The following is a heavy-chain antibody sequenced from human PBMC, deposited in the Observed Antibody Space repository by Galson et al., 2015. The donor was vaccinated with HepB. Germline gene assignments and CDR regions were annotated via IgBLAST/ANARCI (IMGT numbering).Heavy chain of an antibody. J-gene: IGHJ4*02. CDR3: ARGPLNYYGSGSYDPALTLPPIN. D-gene: IGHD3-10*01. Sequence: SCKASGGTFSSYAISWVRQAPGQGLAWMGGIIPIFGTANYAQKFQGRVTITTDESTSTAYMELSSLRSEDTAVYYCARGPLNYYGSGSYDPALTLPPINWGQGTLVTVSS. V-gene: IGHV1-69*05. CDR2: IIPIFGTA. CDR1: GGTFSSYA.